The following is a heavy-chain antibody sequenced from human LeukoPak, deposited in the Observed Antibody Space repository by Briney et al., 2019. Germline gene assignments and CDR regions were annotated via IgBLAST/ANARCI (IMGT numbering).Heavy chain of an antibody. Sequence: ASVKVSCKASGYTFTSYGISWVRQAPGQGLEWMGWISAYNGNTNYAQKLQGRVTMTTDTSTSTAYIELRGLRSDDTAVYYCARGPSTIFGVVIRNRYGMDVWGQGTTVTVSS. D-gene: IGHD3-3*01. CDR3: ARGPSTIFGVVIRNRYGMDV. CDR2: ISAYNGNT. V-gene: IGHV1-18*01. CDR1: GYTFTSYG. J-gene: IGHJ6*02.